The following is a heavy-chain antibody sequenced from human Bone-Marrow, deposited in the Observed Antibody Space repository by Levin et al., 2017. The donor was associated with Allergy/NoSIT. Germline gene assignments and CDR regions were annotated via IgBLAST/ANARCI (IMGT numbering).Heavy chain of an antibody. CDR3: GSSRVGQYSGRLADYFYYYMDV. J-gene: IGHJ6*03. CDR1: GDNFNSYA. Sequence: KISCKASGDNFNSYAISWVRQAPGQGLEWMGGIITILGASRYAQKFQGRITIIADKPTSTSYLELRGLTSEDTAVYYCGSSRVGQYSGRLADYFYYYMDVWGEGTAVTVSS. D-gene: IGHD1-26*01. V-gene: IGHV1-69*06. CDR2: IITILGAS.